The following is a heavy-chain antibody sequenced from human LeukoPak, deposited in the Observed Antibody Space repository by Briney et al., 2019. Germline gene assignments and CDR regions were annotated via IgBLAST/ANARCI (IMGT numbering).Heavy chain of an antibody. Sequence: ASVKFSCKVSGYTLTELSMHWVRQAPGKGLEWMGGFDPEDGETIYAQKFQGRVTMTEDTSTDTAYMELSSLRSEDTAVYYCATAGITGNEAFDIWGQGTMVTVSS. D-gene: IGHD1-14*01. CDR2: FDPEDGET. CDR3: ATAGITGNEAFDI. V-gene: IGHV1-24*01. J-gene: IGHJ3*02. CDR1: GYTLTELS.